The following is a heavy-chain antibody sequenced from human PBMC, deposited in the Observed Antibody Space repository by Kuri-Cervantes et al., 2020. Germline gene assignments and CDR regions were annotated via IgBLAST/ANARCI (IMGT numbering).Heavy chain of an antibody. CDR1: GGTFSSYA. J-gene: IGHJ4*02. D-gene: IGHD4-17*01. V-gene: IGHV1-69*13. CDR3: ARSDYGDSIDY. Sequence: SVKVSCKASGGTFSSYAISWVRQAPGQGLEWMGGIIPILDTANYAQKFQGRVTITADESTSTAYMELSSLRSEDTAVYYCARSDYGDSIDYWGQGTLVTVSS. CDR2: IIPILDTA.